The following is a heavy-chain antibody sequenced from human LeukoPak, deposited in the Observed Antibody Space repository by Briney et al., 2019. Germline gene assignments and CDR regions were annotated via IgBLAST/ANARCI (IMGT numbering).Heavy chain of an antibody. Sequence: PGGSLRLSCAASGFTFSSYAMRWVRQAPGKGLEWVSAISPSSGTFYADSVKGRFTISRDNSKNMLYLQMNSLRAEDTAVYYCAADLMGYCSGGSCYHRNVDYWGQGTLVTVSS. J-gene: IGHJ4*02. CDR2: ISPSSGT. CDR3: AADLMGYCSGGSCYHRNVDY. CDR1: GFTFSSYA. V-gene: IGHV3-23*01. D-gene: IGHD2-15*01.